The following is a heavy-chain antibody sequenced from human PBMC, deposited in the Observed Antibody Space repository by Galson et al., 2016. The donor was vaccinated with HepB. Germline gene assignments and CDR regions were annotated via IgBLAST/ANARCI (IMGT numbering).Heavy chain of an antibody. V-gene: IGHV3-15*01. D-gene: IGHD3-10*01. J-gene: IGHJ4*02. CDR1: GFSLSVSA. CDR2: IKSNPDGGTT. Sequence: SLRLSCAATGFSLSVSAVHWVRQASGKGLEWIGRIKSNPDGGTTDYAAPVKGRFIISRVDSKNTLYLQMNSLKTEDTAVYYYTKTARLRGVPMDYWGQGTLVTVSS. CDR3: TKTARLRGVPMDY.